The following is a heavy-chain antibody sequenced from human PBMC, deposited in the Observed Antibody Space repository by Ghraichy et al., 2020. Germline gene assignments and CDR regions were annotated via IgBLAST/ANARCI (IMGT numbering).Heavy chain of an antibody. CDR1: GGSIRSHF. Sequence: SETLSLICSVSGGSIRSHFWSWIRQPPGKGLEWMGYISYTGNTNYSTSLGGRATISLDTSKNQFSLSLTSVNAADTAMYYCAIRGRGYSLYYYGLDVWGPGTTVTFSS. V-gene: IGHV4-59*11. CDR3: AIRGRGYSLYYYGLDV. CDR2: ISYTGNT. D-gene: IGHD5-18*01. J-gene: IGHJ6*02.